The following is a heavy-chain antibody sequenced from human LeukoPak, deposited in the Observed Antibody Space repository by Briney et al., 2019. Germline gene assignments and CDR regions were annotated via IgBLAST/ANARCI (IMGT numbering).Heavy chain of an antibody. CDR3: ARDWGFEYSSSGGDY. V-gene: IGHV4-4*02. CDR1: GGSISSSNW. Sequence: PSGTLSLTCAVSGGSISSSNWWSWVRQPPGKGLEWIGEIYHSGSTNYNPSLKSRVTISVDTSKNQFSLKLSSVTAADTAVYYCARDWGFEYSSSGGDYWGQGTLVTVSS. D-gene: IGHD6-6*01. CDR2: IYHSGST. J-gene: IGHJ4*02.